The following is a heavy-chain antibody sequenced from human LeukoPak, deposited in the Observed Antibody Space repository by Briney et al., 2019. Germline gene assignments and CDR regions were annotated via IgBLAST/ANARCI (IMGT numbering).Heavy chain of an antibody. J-gene: IGHJ4*02. V-gene: IGHV4-31*03. D-gene: IGHD6-19*01. CDR3: ARGMGRGYSSGWFSY. Sequence: PSETLSLTCTVSGGSISSGGYYWSWIRQHPGKGLGWIGYIYYSGSTYYNPSLKSRVTISVDTSKNQFSLKLSSVTAADTAVYYCARGMGRGYSSGWFSYWGQGTLVTVSS. CDR1: GGSISSGGYY. CDR2: IYYSGST.